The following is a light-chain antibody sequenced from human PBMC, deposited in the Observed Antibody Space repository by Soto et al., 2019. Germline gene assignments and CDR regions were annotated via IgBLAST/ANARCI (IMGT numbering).Light chain of an antibody. CDR3: SSYSGSNNLV. CDR2: EVS. J-gene: IGLJ2*01. CDR1: SSDVGGYNY. V-gene: IGLV2-8*01. Sequence: QSALTQPPSASGSPGQSFTISCTGTSSDVGGYNYVSWYQQHPGKAPKLMIYEVSKRPSGVPDRFSGSKSGNTASLTVSWLQAEDEADYYCSSYSGSNNLVFVGGTKVTVL.